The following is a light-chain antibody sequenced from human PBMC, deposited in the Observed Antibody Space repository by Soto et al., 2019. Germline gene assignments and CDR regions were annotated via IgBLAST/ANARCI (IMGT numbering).Light chain of an antibody. CDR3: SSYTTSNTRQLV. V-gene: IGLV2-14*03. J-gene: IGLJ1*01. CDR1: SSDVVGYNY. Sequence: QSVLTQPASVSGSPGQSITISCTGTSSDVVGYNYVSWYQHHPGKAPKLMIFDVSNRPSGVSNRFSGSKSGNTASLTISGLQPEDEADYYCSSYTTSNTRQLVFGTVTKVTVL. CDR2: DVS.